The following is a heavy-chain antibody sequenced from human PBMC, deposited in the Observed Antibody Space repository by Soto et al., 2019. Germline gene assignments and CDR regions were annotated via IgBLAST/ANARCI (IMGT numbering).Heavy chain of an antibody. Sequence: GESLKISCEASGYSFSSCWIGWVRQMPGKGLEWMAIINPTDSDTRYSPSFRGQVTISANKSISTAYLQGSSLKASDTAMYYCARQAIGTATTTLCGQGPLVTVSS. V-gene: IGHV5-51*01. CDR3: ARQAIGTATTTL. J-gene: IGHJ4*02. CDR2: INPTDSDT. D-gene: IGHD1-1*01. CDR1: GYSFSSCW.